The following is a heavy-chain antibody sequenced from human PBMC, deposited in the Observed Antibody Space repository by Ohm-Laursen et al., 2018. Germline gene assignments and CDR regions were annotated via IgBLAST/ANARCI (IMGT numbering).Heavy chain of an antibody. J-gene: IGHJ4*02. Sequence: GTLSLTCTVSGGSISNHYWSWIRQSPGKGLEWIGCIYYSGRSSYNPSLKSRVTISIDTSKKQFSLRLTSATAADTAIYYCARLPDHSGWPFDYWGQGTLVTVSS. CDR3: ARLPDHSGWPFDY. V-gene: IGHV4-59*11. CDR2: IYYSGRS. CDR1: GGSISNHY. D-gene: IGHD6-19*01.